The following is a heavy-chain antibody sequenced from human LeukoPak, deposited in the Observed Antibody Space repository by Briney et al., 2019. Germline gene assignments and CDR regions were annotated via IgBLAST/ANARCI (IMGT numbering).Heavy chain of an antibody. J-gene: IGHJ4*02. CDR1: GFTFDDYG. CDR3: ARDRVRRYFDY. CDR2: IKQDGSEK. Sequence: GGSLRLSCAASGFTFDDYGMSWVRQAPGKGLEWVANIKQDGSEKYYVDSVKGRFTISRDNAKNSLYLQMNSLRAEDTAVYYCARDRVRRYFDYWGQGTLVTVSS. V-gene: IGHV3-7*01. D-gene: IGHD1-1*01.